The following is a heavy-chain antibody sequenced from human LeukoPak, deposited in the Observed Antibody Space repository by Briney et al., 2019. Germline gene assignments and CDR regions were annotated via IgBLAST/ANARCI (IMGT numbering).Heavy chain of an antibody. Sequence: GGSLRLFCAASGFTFSSYGMHWVRQAPGKGLEWVAVIWYDGSNKYYADSVKGRFTISRDNSKNTLYLQMNSLRAEDTAVYYCAREYDHYYDSSGTPGYWGQGTLVTVSS. D-gene: IGHD3-22*01. CDR3: AREYDHYYDSSGTPGY. J-gene: IGHJ4*02. CDR2: IWYDGSNK. CDR1: GFTFSSYG. V-gene: IGHV3-33*01.